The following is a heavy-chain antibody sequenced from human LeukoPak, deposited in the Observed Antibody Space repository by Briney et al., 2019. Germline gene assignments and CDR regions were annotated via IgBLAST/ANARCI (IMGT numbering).Heavy chain of an antibody. D-gene: IGHD3-22*01. V-gene: IGHV1-46*01. J-gene: IGHJ4*02. CDR2: INPSGGST. Sequence: ASVKVSCKASGYTFTSYYMHWVRQAPGQGLEWMGIINPSGGSTSYAQKFQGRVTMTRDTSTSTVYMELSSLRSEDTAVYYCARDRGDYYDSSGSIGYWGQGTQVTVSS. CDR3: ARDRGDYYDSSGSIGY. CDR1: GYTFTSYY.